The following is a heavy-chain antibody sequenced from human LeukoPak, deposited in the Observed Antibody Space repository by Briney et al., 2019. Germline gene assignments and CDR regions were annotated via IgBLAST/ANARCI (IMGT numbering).Heavy chain of an antibody. CDR1: GFTFNTYI. Sequence: QAGGSLRLSCAASGFTFNTYIMNWVRQAPGKGLEWVSYIRNSTNAIYYADSVRGRFTISRDNSKNTLYLQMNSLRAEDTAVYYCASPAYYDFWSGPQDAFDIWGQGTMVTVSS. J-gene: IGHJ3*02. CDR2: IRNSTNAI. D-gene: IGHD3-3*01. V-gene: IGHV3-48*01. CDR3: ASPAYYDFWSGPQDAFDI.